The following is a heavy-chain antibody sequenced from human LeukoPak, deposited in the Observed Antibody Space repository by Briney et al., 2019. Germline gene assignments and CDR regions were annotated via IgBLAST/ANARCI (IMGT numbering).Heavy chain of an antibody. J-gene: IGHJ5*02. V-gene: IGHV3-23*01. CDR3: VRGPSDSSLPGP. Sequence: GGSLRLSCAASGFTFSSYAMSWVRQAPGKGLEWVSAISGSGGSTYYADSVKGRFAISRDNSKNTLYLQMNSLRAEDTAMYYCVRGPSDSSLPGPWGQGTLVIVSS. CDR1: GFTFSSYA. CDR2: ISGSGGST. D-gene: IGHD2-21*02.